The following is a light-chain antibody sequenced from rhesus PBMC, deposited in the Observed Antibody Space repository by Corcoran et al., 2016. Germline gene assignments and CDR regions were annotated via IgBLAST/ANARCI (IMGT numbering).Light chain of an antibody. CDR2: EAT. CDR1: RSDVGGFNY. Sequence: QSNPTQTPSVSGSPAQSVTISCTGTRSDVGGFNYVSWYQAHPGKAPKLMVYEATKRPSGVSDRFSCSKSGNTASLTISGLQAEDEADYHCCSYTTSDTCVFGSRTKLTVL. V-gene: IGLV2S7*01. CDR3: CSYTTSDTCV. J-gene: IGLJ6*01.